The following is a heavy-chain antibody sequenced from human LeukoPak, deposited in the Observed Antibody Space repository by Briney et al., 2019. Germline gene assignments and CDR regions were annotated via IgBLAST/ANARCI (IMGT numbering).Heavy chain of an antibody. CDR2: IKYDGREK. CDR3: ARYLNSGPEDF. D-gene: IGHD1-26*01. V-gene: IGHV3-7*01. Sequence: GGSLRLSCAATGFTLSNYWMSWFRQAPGKGLEWVANIKYDGREKQYVDSVKGRFTISRDNAKNSLFLQMNSLRAEDTAVYYCARYLNSGPEDFWGQGPLVTVSS. J-gene: IGHJ4*02. CDR1: GFTLSNYW.